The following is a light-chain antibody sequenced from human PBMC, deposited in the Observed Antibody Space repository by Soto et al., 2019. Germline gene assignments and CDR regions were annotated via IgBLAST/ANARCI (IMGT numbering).Light chain of an antibody. CDR3: MQALQTPSIT. CDR1: ESLLHSNGYNY. J-gene: IGKJ5*01. CDR2: LGS. V-gene: IGKV2-28*01. Sequence: DIVMTQSPLSLPVTPGEPASISCSSSESLLHSNGYNYLDWYLQKPGQSPQLLIYLGSYRASGVPDRFRGSEAGTDFTLKISRVEAEDVGVYYCMQALQTPSITFGQGTRLEIK.